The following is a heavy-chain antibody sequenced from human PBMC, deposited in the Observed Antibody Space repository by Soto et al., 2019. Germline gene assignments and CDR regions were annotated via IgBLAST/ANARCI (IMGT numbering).Heavy chain of an antibody. Sequence: GESLKISCKGSGYSFTSYWIGWVRQMPGKGLEWMGIIYPADSDTRYSPAFQGQVTFSADRSSSTAHLQWSSLKASDTAMYYCARRIGVIGPYYFDYWGQGXLVTVPS. CDR1: GYSFTSYW. V-gene: IGHV5-51*01. CDR3: ARRIGVIGPYYFDY. D-gene: IGHD3-10*01. J-gene: IGHJ4*02. CDR2: IYPADSDT.